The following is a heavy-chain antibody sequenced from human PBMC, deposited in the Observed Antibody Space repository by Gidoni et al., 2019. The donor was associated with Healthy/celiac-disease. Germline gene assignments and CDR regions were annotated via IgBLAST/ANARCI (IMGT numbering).Heavy chain of an antibody. CDR2: FYYSGST. CDR1: GGSISRGDYY. D-gene: IGHD2-2*01. Sequence: QVQLQESGPGLVKPSQTLSLTCTFSGGSISRGDYYWSWIRQPPGKGLEWIGYFYYSGSTYYNPSLKSRVTISVDTSKNQFSLKLSAVTAADTAVYYCARGGGVVVPAAMRFDYWGQGTLVTVSS. CDR3: ARGGGVVVPAAMRFDY. J-gene: IGHJ4*02. V-gene: IGHV4-30-4*01.